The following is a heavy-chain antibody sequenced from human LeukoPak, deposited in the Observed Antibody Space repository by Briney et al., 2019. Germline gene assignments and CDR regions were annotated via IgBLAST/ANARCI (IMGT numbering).Heavy chain of an antibody. CDR3: AKRRSTSSGYFDF. CDR1: GFTFNNYD. CDR2: VTGSGAST. D-gene: IGHD3-22*01. V-gene: IGHV3-23*01. Sequence: GTLSLSCTASGFTFNNYDMTWVRQAPGKGLEWVSSVTGSGASTNYADSVKGRFTISRDNSKNTIYLQMSSLRAEDTALYYCAKRRSTSSGYFDFWGRGTLVTVSS. J-gene: IGHJ4*02.